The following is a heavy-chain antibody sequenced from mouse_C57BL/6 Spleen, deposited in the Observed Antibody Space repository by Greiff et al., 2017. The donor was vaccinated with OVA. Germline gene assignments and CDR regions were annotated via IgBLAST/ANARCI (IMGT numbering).Heavy chain of an antibody. Sequence: QVQLQQPGAELVMPGASVKLSCKASGYTFTSYWMHWVKQRPGQGLEWIGAIDPSDSYTNYNQKFKGKSTLTVDKSSRTAYMQLSSLTSDDSAVYDCAKEIFYGGYLVYAMDYWGQGTSVTVSS. V-gene: IGHV1-69*01. CDR3: AKEIFYGGYLVYAMDY. D-gene: IGHD2-3*01. J-gene: IGHJ4*01. CDR1: GYTFTSYW. CDR2: IDPSDSYT.